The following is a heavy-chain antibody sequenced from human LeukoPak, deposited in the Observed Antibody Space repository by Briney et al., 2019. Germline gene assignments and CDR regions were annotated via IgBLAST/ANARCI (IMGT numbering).Heavy chain of an antibody. Sequence: ASVKVSCKASGYTFTSYGISWVRQAPGQGLEWMGWISAYNGNTNYAQKLQGRVTMTTDTSTSTAYMELRSLRSDDTAVYYCARGGRTYYDILTGSYYFDYWGQGTLVTVSS. CDR1: GYTFTSYG. J-gene: IGHJ4*02. V-gene: IGHV1-18*01. CDR3: ARGGRTYYDILTGSYYFDY. CDR2: ISAYNGNT. D-gene: IGHD3-9*01.